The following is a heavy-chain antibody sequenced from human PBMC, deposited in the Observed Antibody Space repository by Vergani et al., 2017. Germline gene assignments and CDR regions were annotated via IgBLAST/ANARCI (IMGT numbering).Heavy chain of an antibody. Sequence: EVQLVQSGAEVKKPGESLKISCQISGYSFTNYWIGWVRQMPGKGLEWMGIIQPADSDTRYSPSFQGQVTISVDKSISTAYLQRSSLRASDSAMYYCARLYGRDSSGSKYFDYWGQGTLDTVSS. CDR2: IQPADSDT. V-gene: IGHV5-51*01. CDR3: ARLYGRDSSGSKYFDY. CDR1: GYSFTNYW. D-gene: IGHD3-22*01. J-gene: IGHJ4*02.